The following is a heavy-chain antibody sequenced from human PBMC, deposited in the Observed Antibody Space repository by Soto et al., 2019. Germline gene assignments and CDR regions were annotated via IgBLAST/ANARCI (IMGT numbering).Heavy chain of an antibody. J-gene: IGHJ6*02. CDR1: GYSLTSYW. CDR3: ARHTPFIAVALYYYYGMDV. D-gene: IGHD6-19*01. V-gene: IGHV5-10-1*01. CDR2: IDPSDSYT. Sequence: ESLKISCKGSGYSLTSYWISWVRQMPGKGLEWMGRIDPSDSYTNYSPSFQGHVTISADKSISTAYLQWSSLKASDTAMYYCARHTPFIAVALYYYYGMDVWGQGTTVTVSS.